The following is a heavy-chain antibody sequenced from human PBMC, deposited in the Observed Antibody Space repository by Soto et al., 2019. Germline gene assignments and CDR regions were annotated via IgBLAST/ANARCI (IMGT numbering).Heavy chain of an antibody. CDR2: IGKGGDT. CDR3: AREIPDVFSSSWTLDY. V-gene: IGHV3-13*01. CDR1: GLTFSTYD. J-gene: IGHJ4*02. Sequence: EVQLVESGGGLVQPGGSLRLSCAATGLTFSTYDMHWVRQVTGKGLEWVSAIGKGGDTYYAGSVKGRFTISSENAKNSLYLQMNSLRAEDTAVYYCAREIPDVFSSSWTLDYWGQGTLVTVSS. D-gene: IGHD6-13*01.